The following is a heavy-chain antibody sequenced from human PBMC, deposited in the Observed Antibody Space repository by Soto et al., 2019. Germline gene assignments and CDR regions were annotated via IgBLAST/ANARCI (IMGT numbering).Heavy chain of an antibody. CDR2: IYYSGST. CDR3: ARLVYDSSGYRSG. J-gene: IGHJ4*02. D-gene: IGHD3-22*01. Sequence: PSETLSLTCTVSGGSISSGGYYWGWIRQPPGKGLEWIGSIYYSGSTYYNPSLKSRVTISVDTSKNQFSLKLSSVTAADTAVYYCARLVYDSSGYRSGWGQGTLVTVSS. V-gene: IGHV4-39*01. CDR1: GGSISSGGYY.